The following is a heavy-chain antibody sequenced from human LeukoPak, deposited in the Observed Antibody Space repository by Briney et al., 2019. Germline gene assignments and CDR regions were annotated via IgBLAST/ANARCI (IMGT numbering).Heavy chain of an antibody. CDR2: INSDGTDT. D-gene: IGHD3-16*01. CDR3: ARGAWGYSVHFDN. CDR1: GFTLSSFY. V-gene: IGHV3-74*03. Sequence: GGSLRHSCATAGFTLSSFYMHWVRQRPGKGLVWVSRINSDGTDTKYADSAKGRFTISRDNTKNTVYLQMNNLGAEDTAVYYCARGAWGYSVHFDNWGQGALVTVSS. J-gene: IGHJ4*02.